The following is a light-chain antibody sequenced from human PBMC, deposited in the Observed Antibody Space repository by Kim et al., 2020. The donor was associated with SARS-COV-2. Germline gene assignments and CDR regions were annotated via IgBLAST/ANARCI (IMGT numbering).Light chain of an antibody. CDR3: CSSAGSYVYV. J-gene: IGLJ1*01. CDR1: RRSVGASTH. CDR2: VVR. Sequence: GQSVPLSCTGSRRSVGASTHVSWFQQHPGKAPILMFYVVRLRPPVVPDRSSGSKSGNAAALTKSGLQAEEEADYFCCSSAGSYVYVFGTGTKVTVL. V-gene: IGLV2-11*01.